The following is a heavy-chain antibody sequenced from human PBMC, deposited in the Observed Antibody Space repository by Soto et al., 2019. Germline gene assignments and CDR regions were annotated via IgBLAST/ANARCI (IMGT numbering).Heavy chain of an antibody. D-gene: IGHD1-20*01. CDR1: GGSISRYY. CDR2: INTSGST. J-gene: IGHJ4*02. V-gene: IGHV4-4*07. CDR3: ASSIS. Sequence: QVQLQESGPGLVKPSETLSLTCTVSGGSISRYYWTWIRQPAGKGLDWIGRINTSGSTNYTPSIQSRVNLSVDTYKNQYSLQLGSGAGADTAVYYCASSISWGQGTLVTVSS.